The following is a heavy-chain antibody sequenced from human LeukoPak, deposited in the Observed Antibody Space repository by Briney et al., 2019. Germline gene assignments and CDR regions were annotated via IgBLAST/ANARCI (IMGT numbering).Heavy chain of an antibody. CDR1: GFSFSSYA. D-gene: IGHD3-10*01. J-gene: IGHJ6*02. Sequence: GGSLRLSCAASGFSFSSYAMSWVRQAPGKGLEWVAGISDSGGRPYYADSVKGRFTTSRDNSKNTLYLQMDSLRAEDTAVYYCARDHAVSSMVRGVIGYYYYGMDVWGQGTTVTVSS. V-gene: IGHV3-23*01. CDR3: ARDHAVSSMVRGVIGYYYYGMDV. CDR2: ISDSGGRP.